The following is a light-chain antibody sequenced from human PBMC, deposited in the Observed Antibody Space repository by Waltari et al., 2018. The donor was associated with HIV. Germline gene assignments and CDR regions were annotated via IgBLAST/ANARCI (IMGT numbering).Light chain of an antibody. Sequence: NFMLTQPPSVSESPGKTVTISCTRSSGSIASNDVQWYQQRPGSAPPPFIYEDDQRPSGFPDRFSGSIDTSSISASLTISGLKTEDEADYYCQSFDTSNQWLFGGGTKLTVL. CDR1: SGSIASND. J-gene: IGLJ2*01. CDR3: QSFDTSNQWL. V-gene: IGLV6-57*03. CDR2: EDD.